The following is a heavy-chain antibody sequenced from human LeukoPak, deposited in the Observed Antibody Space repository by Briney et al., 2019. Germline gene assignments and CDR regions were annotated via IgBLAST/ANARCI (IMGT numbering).Heavy chain of an antibody. V-gene: IGHV5-51*01. Sequence: GESLKISCKGSGYSFTSYWIGWVRQMPGKGLEWMGIIYPGDSDTRYSPSFQGQVTISADKSISTAYLQWSSLKASDTAMYYCARSSYGSLNYYYYYMDVWGKGTTVTISS. CDR3: ARSSYGSLNYYYYYMDV. J-gene: IGHJ6*03. CDR2: IYPGDSDT. CDR1: GYSFTSYW. D-gene: IGHD5-18*01.